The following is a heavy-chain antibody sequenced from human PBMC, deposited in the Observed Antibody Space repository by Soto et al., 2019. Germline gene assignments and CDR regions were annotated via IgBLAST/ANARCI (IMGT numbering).Heavy chain of an antibody. J-gene: IGHJ4*02. D-gene: IGHD3-22*01. CDR3: ASCRNYYDSSGYGKCYYFDY. V-gene: IGHV4-59*08. CDR1: GGSISSYY. Sequence: SETLSLTCTVSGGSISSYYWSWIRQPPGKGLKWIGYIYYSGSTNYNPSHKSRVTISVDTSKNQFSLKLSSVTAADTAVYYFASCRNYYDSSGYGKCYYFDYWGQGTLVTVSS. CDR2: IYYSGST.